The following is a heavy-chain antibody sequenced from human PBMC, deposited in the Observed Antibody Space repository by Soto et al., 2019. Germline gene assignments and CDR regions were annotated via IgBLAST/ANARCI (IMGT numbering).Heavy chain of an antibody. CDR3: ATTRDLGKCGKYRSENSQFDA. Sequence: SLRLSCTTSVFTFDDYAMHCVRQRPGKCLEWVSGISWNSGNIFYVDSVKGRFTISRDNAKNSFTLQMNSLRVEDTALYHCATTRDLGKCGKYRSENSQFDAWGQGTPVTVSS. V-gene: IGHV3-9*01. CDR1: VFTFDDYA. CDR2: ISWNSGNI. D-gene: IGHD2-15*01. J-gene: IGHJ5*02.